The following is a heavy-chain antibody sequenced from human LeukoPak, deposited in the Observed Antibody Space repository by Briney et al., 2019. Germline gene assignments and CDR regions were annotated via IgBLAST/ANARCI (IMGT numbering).Heavy chain of an antibody. CDR1: GFTFSSYS. CDR3: ARWYYYDSSGYPDAFDI. CDR2: ISSSSSYI. V-gene: IGHV3-21*01. J-gene: IGHJ3*02. D-gene: IGHD3-22*01. Sequence: PGGSLRLSCAASGFTFSSYSMNWVRQAPGKGLEWVSSISSSSSYIYYADSVKGRFTISRDNAENSLYLQMNSLRAEDTAVYYCARWYYYDSSGYPDAFDIWGQGTMVTVSS.